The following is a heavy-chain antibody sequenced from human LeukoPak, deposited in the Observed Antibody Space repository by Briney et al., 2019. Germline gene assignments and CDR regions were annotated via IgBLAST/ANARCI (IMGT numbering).Heavy chain of an antibody. V-gene: IGHV5-51*01. J-gene: IGHJ5*02. CDR1: GYRFTSYW. Sequence: GESLKISCKGSGYRFTSYWIAWVRQMPGKGLEWMGIIYPGDSDTRYSPSFQGRVTISADKSISTAYLQWSSLKASDTAMYYCARQRFTMRAYAGNWFDPWGQGTLVTVSS. D-gene: IGHD3-10*01. CDR3: ARQRFTMRAYAGNWFDP. CDR2: IYPGDSDT.